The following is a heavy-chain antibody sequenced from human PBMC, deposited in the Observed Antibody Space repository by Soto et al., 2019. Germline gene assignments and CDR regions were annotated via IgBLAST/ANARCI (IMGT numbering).Heavy chain of an antibody. J-gene: IGHJ4*02. CDR1: GFTFTNYG. Sequence: QVQLVDSGGGVGQPGRSLRLSCAASGFTFTNYGMHWVRQAPGKGLEWVAFISYDGSNKYYAESVKGRFTISRDNSENTLYLQMNSLRAEDTAVYYCAKESRGGNSRGHFDYWGQGTLVTVSS. V-gene: IGHV3-30*18. D-gene: IGHD2-21*02. CDR2: ISYDGSNK. CDR3: AKESRGGNSRGHFDY.